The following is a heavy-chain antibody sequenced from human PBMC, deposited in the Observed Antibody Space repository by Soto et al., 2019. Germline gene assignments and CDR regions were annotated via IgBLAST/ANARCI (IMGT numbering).Heavy chain of an antibody. CDR1: GTSVSNYY. V-gene: IGHV4-4*07. Sequence: PSETLSLTCSVSGTSVSNYYWSWIRQPAGKGLEHIGRIYTSGSTSYNPSLKSRVTMSMDTSQTQIYLNLTSATAADTAVYYCARGGIQLSYAFDHWGKGILVTVSS. CDR2: IYTSGST. J-gene: IGHJ4*02. CDR3: ARGGIQLSYAFDH. D-gene: IGHD5-18*01.